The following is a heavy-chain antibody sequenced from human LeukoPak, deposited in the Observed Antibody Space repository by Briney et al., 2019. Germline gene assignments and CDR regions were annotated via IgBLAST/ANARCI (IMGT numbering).Heavy chain of an antibody. CDR2: ISGSGGST. Sequence: GGSLRLSCAASGFTFSSYTMSWVRQAPGKGLEWVSAISGSGGSTYYADSVKGRFTISRDNSKNTLYLQMNSLRAEDTAVYYCAKSTTVTDLGDYWGQGTLVTVSS. V-gene: IGHV3-23*01. D-gene: IGHD4-17*01. J-gene: IGHJ4*02. CDR1: GFTFSSYT. CDR3: AKSTTVTDLGDY.